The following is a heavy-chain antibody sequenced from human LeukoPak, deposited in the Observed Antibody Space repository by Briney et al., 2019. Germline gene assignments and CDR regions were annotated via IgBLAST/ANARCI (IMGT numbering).Heavy chain of an antibody. CDR3: ARDMGYSYGYSYFDH. CDR2: IKQGGSEK. V-gene: IGHV3-7*01. J-gene: IGHJ4*02. D-gene: IGHD5-18*01. Sequence: GSLRLSCAASGFTFSSYWMSWVRQAPGKGLEWVANIKQGGSEKYYVDSVKGRFTISRDNAKNSLYLQMNSLRAEDTAVYYCARDMGYSYGYSYFDHWGQGTLVTVSS. CDR1: GFTFSSYW.